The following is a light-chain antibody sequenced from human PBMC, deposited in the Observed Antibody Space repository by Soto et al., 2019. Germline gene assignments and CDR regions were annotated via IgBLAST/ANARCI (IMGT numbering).Light chain of an antibody. CDR2: GAS. CDR1: QSVDTY. CDR3: QQYRRWPPLT. Sequence: EIVMTQSPATLSVSPGERATLSCRASQSVDTYLAWYQEKPGQPPRLLIYGASTRATGIPARFSGRGSGTEFTLTISSLQSEDFAVYFCQQYRRWPPLTFGGGTKVEIK. J-gene: IGKJ4*01. V-gene: IGKV3-15*01.